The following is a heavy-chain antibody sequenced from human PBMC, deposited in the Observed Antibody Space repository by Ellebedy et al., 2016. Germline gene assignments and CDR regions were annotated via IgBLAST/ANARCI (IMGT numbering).Heavy chain of an antibody. CDR1: GFTFSGSA. J-gene: IGHJ4*02. V-gene: IGHV3-73*01. CDR3: SRYWGGSAAGTDMFDY. CDR2: IRSKANSYAT. D-gene: IGHD6-13*01. Sequence: GGSLRLSCAASGFTFSGSAMHWVRQASGKGLEWVGRIRSKANSYATSYAASVQGRFTISRDDSKNTAYLQMNSLQTEDTAVYYCSRYWGGSAAGTDMFDYWGQGTLVTVSS.